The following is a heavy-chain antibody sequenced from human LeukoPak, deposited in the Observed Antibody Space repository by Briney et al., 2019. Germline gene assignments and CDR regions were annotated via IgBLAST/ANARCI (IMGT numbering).Heavy chain of an antibody. J-gene: IGHJ3*02. CDR2: IYPGDSDT. Sequence: GESLKISCQGTGYSFTSYWIGWVRQMPGKGLEWMGIIYPGDSDTRYSPSFQGQVTISADKSISIAYLQWSSLKASDTAMYYCARQGGQWLAESAFDIWGQGTMVTVSS. CDR3: ARQGGQWLAESAFDI. D-gene: IGHD6-19*01. V-gene: IGHV5-51*01. CDR1: GYSFTSYW.